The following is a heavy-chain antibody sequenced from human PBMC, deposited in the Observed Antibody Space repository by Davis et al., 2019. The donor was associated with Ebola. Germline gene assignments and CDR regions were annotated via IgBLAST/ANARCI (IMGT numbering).Heavy chain of an antibody. D-gene: IGHD6-13*01. CDR3: TRGFGGQQTYDV. Sequence: SETLSLTCAVYGGSFSGYYWSWIRQPPGKGLEWIGEINHSGSTKYNPSLKSRVTISVDTSKNQFSLKLTSVTAADTAVYYCTRGFGGQQTYDVWGQGPLVTVSS. CDR2: INHSGST. J-gene: IGHJ4*02. V-gene: IGHV4-34*01. CDR1: GGSFSGYY.